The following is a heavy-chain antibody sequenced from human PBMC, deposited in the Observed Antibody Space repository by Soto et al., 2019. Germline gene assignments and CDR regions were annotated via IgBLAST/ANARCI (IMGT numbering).Heavy chain of an antibody. D-gene: IGHD2-21*02. V-gene: IGHV4-59*01. CDR2: MYNTGRT. Sequence: QVQLQESGPGLVEPSETLSLTCTVSGGSISRYYWSWIRQPPGKGLEWIGYMYNTGRTVYNPSFKSRVTISVDTSKNQFSLQLDSVTAADTAVYYCARDLWGYCGTDCYPLDVWGQGTTVTVSS. CDR3: ARDLWGYCGTDCYPLDV. J-gene: IGHJ6*02. CDR1: GGSISRYY.